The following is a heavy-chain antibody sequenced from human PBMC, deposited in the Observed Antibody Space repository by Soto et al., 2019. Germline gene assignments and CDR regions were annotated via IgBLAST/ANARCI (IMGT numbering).Heavy chain of an antibody. D-gene: IGHD3-22*01. CDR3: ARALDYYDSSGYYSYFDY. CDR2: IYHGST. CDR1: GGSISSGGYS. J-gene: IGHJ4*02. V-gene: IGHV4-30-2*01. Sequence: SETLSLTCAVSGGSISSGGYSWSWILHPPGKGLEWIGYIYHGSTYYNPSLKSRVTISVDRSKNQFSLKLSSVTAADTAVYYCARALDYYDSSGYYSYFDYWGQGTLVTVSS.